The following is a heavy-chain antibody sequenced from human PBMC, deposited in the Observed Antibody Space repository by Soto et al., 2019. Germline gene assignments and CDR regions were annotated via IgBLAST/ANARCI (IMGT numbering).Heavy chain of an antibody. D-gene: IGHD6-19*01. J-gene: IGHJ6*02. Sequence: QVQLVQSGAEVKKPGASVKVSCKASGYTFTSYGISWVRQAPGQGLEWMGWISAYNGNTNYPQNLQGRVTMTTDTSTSTAYMVLRSLRSDATAVYFCAREAVAAIEGVHYYYGMDGWGQGTTVTVSS. CDR3: AREAVAAIEGVHYYYGMDG. CDR1: GYTFTSYG. V-gene: IGHV1-18*01. CDR2: ISAYNGNT.